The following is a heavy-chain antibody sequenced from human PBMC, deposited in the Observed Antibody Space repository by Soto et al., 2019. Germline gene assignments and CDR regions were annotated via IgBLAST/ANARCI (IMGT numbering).Heavy chain of an antibody. CDR1: GFTFDDYA. CDR3: VKPYFDFWSGYYAAAKEHAFDI. V-gene: IGHV3-9*01. CDR2: ISWNSGSI. J-gene: IGHJ3*02. Sequence: GGSLRLSCAASGFTFDDYAMHWVRQAPGKGLEWVASISWNSGSIGYADSVKGRFTISRDNAKNSLSLQMNSLRPEDTALYYCVKPYFDFWSGYYAAAKEHAFDIWGQGTMVTVSS. D-gene: IGHD3-3*01.